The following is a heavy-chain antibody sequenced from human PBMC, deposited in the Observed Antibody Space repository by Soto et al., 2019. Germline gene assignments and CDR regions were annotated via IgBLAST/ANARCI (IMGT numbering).Heavy chain of an antibody. V-gene: IGHV4-39*01. CDR3: ARRSRDEIWENWFDP. Sequence: QLHLQESGPGLMKPSETLSLTCTVSGGGIRSSTYYWAWIRQPPGKGLEWIGSIYYSGSNQYGSTQYNTSLKSRVTVSVDTSRNQFSLKLRSVTAADTAVYYCARRSRDEIWENWFDPWGQGTAVIVSS. CDR2: IYYSGSNQYGST. D-gene: IGHD3-16*01. J-gene: IGHJ5*02. CDR1: GGGIRSSTYY.